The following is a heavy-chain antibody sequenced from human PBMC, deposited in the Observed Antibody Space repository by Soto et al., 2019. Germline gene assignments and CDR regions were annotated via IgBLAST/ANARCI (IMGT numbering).Heavy chain of an antibody. V-gene: IGHV3-9*01. CDR3: AKAPNLVTHWFDP. Sequence: EVQLVESGGGLVQPGRSLRLSCAVSGFTFDDFAVHWVWQAPGKGLEWVSGINWNSGSLAYADSVKGRFTISRDNAKNSLYLHLNSLRAEDTAFYYCAKAPNLVTHWFDPWGQGTLVTVSS. CDR2: INWNSGSL. J-gene: IGHJ5*02. CDR1: GFTFDDFA. D-gene: IGHD3-9*01.